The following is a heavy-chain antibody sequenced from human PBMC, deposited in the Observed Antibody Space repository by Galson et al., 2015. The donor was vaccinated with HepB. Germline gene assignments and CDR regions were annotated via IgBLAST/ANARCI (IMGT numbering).Heavy chain of an antibody. Sequence: TLSLTCAVSGGAISIAGHSWNWVRQTPGKGLEWIGHIYSTGRTSYNPSLTPRVTILVDTSKNHFSLRLTSVTAADTAVYYCARGEGAWGQGTLVTVSS. CDR3: ARGEGA. D-gene: IGHD1-26*01. CDR1: GGAISIAGHS. V-gene: IGHV4-30-4*07. J-gene: IGHJ5*02. CDR2: IYSTGRT.